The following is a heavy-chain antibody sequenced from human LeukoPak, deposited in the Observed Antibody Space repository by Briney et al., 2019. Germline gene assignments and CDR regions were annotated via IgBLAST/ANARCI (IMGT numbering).Heavy chain of an antibody. Sequence: GGSLRLSCVASGFTFSSYAMSWVRQAPGKGLEWVSAISGSGGSTYYADSVKGRFTISRDNSKNTLYLQMNSLRAEDTAVYYCAKDAIVVVVAATQAQHNDAFDIWGQGTMVTVSS. D-gene: IGHD2-15*01. CDR2: ISGSGGST. CDR3: AKDAIVVVVAATQAQHNDAFDI. V-gene: IGHV3-23*01. CDR1: GFTFSSYA. J-gene: IGHJ3*02.